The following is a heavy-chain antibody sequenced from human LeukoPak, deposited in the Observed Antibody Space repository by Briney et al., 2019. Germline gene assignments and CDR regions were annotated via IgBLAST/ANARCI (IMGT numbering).Heavy chain of an antibody. J-gene: IGHJ3*02. CDR2: ISAYNGNT. CDR1: GYTFTSYG. Sequence: ASVKVSCKASGYTFTSYGISWVRQAPGQGLEGMGWISAYNGNTNYAQKLQGRVTMTADTSTSTAYMELRSLRSDDTAVYYCARVTVDYYDSRGAFDIWGQGTMVTVSS. V-gene: IGHV1-18*01. D-gene: IGHD3-22*01. CDR3: ARVTVDYYDSRGAFDI.